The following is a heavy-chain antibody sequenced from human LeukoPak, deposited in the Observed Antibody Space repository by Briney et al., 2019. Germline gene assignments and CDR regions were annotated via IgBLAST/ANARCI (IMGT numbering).Heavy chain of an antibody. V-gene: IGHV3-23*01. CDR3: AKLSRNSGYDATFDY. CDR1: GFTFSSYA. CDR2: ISGSGGST. Sequence: GGSLRLSCAASGFTFSSYAMSWARQAPGKGLEWVSAISGSGGSTYYADSVKGRFTISGDNSKNTLYLQMNSLRAEDTAVYYCAKLSRNSGYDATFDYWGQGTLVTVSS. D-gene: IGHD5-12*01. J-gene: IGHJ4*02.